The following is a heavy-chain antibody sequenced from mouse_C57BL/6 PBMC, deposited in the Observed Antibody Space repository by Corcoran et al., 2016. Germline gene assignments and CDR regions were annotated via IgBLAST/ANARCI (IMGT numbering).Heavy chain of an antibody. CDR1: GYTFTGYY. J-gene: IGHJ2*01. Sequence: QVQLQQSGPELVKPGASVKISCKASGYTFTGYYIDWVKQRPGQGLEWIGWIFPGSGSTYYNEKFKGKATLTVDKSSSTAYMWLSSLTSEDSAVYFCARQGGYSFDYWGQGTTLTVSS. V-gene: IGHV1-75*01. CDR2: IFPGSGST. CDR3: ARQGGYSFDY.